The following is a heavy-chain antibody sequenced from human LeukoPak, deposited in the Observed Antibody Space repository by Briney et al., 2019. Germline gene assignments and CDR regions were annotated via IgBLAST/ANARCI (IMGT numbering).Heavy chain of an antibody. CDR3: ARGVSSGWYEY. Sequence: PGGSLRLSCAASGFTFSSYAMHWVRQAPGKGLEWVAVISYDGSNKYYAGSVKGRFTISRDNSKNTLYLQMNSLRAEDTAVYYCARGVSSGWYEYWGQGTLVTVSS. CDR1: GFTFSSYA. CDR2: ISYDGSNK. J-gene: IGHJ4*02. V-gene: IGHV3-30-3*01. D-gene: IGHD6-19*01.